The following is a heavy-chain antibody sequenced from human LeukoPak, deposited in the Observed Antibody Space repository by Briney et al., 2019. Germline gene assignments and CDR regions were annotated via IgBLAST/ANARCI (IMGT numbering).Heavy chain of an antibody. J-gene: IGHJ6*02. CDR3: ARGAIAAGGPYYYRMDV. V-gene: IGHV1-46*01. D-gene: IGHD6-13*01. CDR1: GYTFTSYY. Sequence: ASVKVSCKPSGYTFTSYYMHWVRQAPGQGLEWMGIINPSGGSTSYAQKFQGRVTMTRDTSTSSVYMELSSLRSEDTAVYYCARGAIAAGGPYYYRMDVWGQGTA. CDR2: INPSGGST.